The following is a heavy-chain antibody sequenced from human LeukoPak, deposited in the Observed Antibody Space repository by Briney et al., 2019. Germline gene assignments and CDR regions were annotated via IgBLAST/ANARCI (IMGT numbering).Heavy chain of an antibody. CDR1: GFTLSNYW. CDR2: LHSNGAFT. V-gene: IGHV3-74*01. D-gene: IGHD2-21*02. Sequence: GGSLRLSCSASGFTLSNYWMHWVRQAPGKGLVWVARLHSNGAFTTYADSVKGRFTISRDTAKNTLYLQMNSLKVEDTAVYYCARFVVVTAGDYWGQGTLVTVSS. CDR3: ARFVVVTAGDY. J-gene: IGHJ4*01.